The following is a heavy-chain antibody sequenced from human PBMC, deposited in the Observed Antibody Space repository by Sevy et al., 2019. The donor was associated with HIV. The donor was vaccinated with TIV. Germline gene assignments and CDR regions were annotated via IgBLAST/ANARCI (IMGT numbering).Heavy chain of an antibody. Sequence: GGSLRLSCAATGFTFSQYGMEWVRQAPGKGLEWVAFIRYDGSTKYYADSVKGEFTISRDNSKNMLNLQMNSLRPEDTALYSCAKHRDTLAAAAYLDHWGQGTLVTVSS. CDR3: AKHRDTLAAAAYLDH. CDR1: GFTFSQYG. J-gene: IGHJ4*02. V-gene: IGHV3-30*02. CDR2: IRYDGSTK. D-gene: IGHD6-13*01.